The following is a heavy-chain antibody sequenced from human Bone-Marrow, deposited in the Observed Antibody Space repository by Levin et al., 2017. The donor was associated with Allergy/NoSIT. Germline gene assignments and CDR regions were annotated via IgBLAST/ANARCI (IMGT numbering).Heavy chain of an antibody. J-gene: IGHJ6*02. Sequence: SETLSLTCTVSGGSFSNYYWSWVRQSPGKGLEWLGCLNHSGGTNYNPSLKSRVTFSVDTSNNQFSLHLSSVTAADMAVYYCARHYVGGWYRYGMDVWGQGTTVTVS. D-gene: IGHD6-19*01. V-gene: IGHV4-59*08. CDR2: LNHSGGT. CDR1: GGSFSNYY. CDR3: ARHYVGGWYRYGMDV.